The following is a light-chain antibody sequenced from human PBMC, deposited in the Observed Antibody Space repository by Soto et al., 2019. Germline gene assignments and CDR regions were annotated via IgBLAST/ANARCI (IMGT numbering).Light chain of an antibody. V-gene: IGKV3-20*01. CDR2: AAS. CDR1: ASVGSSL. J-gene: IGKJ5*01. Sequence: DIVWTQSPGTLSFSPGERAALSCRTSASVGSSLLAWSEQKPGQAPRLLIYAASSRATGISDRFSGSGSGKDFTLIINRLDPEDSSVYYCQHNGRSFGQGTRLEIK. CDR3: QHNGRS.